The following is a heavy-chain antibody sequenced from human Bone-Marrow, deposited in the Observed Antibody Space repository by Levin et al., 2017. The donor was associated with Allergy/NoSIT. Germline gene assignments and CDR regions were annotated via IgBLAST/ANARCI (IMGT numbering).Heavy chain of an antibody. CDR3: AKWGDSYDLAY. CDR2: IKPDGSGK. V-gene: IGHV3-7*01. Sequence: GESLKISCAASGFRFNHYWMSWVRRAPGKGLEWVASIKPDGSGKYYVDSVKGRFTISRDNAENSLSLQLNSLRAEDTAVYYCAKWGDSYDLAYWGQGTLVTVSS. J-gene: IGHJ4*02. D-gene: IGHD3-3*01. CDR1: GFRFNHYW.